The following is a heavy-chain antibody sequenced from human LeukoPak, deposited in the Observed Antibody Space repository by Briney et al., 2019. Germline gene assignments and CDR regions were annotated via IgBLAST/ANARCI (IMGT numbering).Heavy chain of an antibody. CDR3: ARVMTAITNWFDP. J-gene: IGHJ5*02. D-gene: IGHD2-21*02. V-gene: IGHV3-66*01. CDR2: IYRDGST. CDR1: GFTFSSYA. Sequence: GGSLRLSCAASGFTFSSYAMSWVRQAPGKGLEWVSSIYRDGSTYYADSVKGRFTISRDNSKNTLNLQMNNLRVEDTAVYYCARVMTAITNWFDPWGQGTLVTVSS.